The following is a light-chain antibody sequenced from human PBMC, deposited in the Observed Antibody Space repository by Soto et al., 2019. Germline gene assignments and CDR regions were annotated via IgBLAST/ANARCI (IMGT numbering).Light chain of an antibody. J-gene: IGKJ1*01. CDR2: GAS. CDR1: QSVTRSS. CDR3: LHYGTAQWT. Sequence: EVVLTQSPATLSLSPGERATLSCRASQSVTRSSLAWYQQKPGQSPRLLISGASSRATGIPDRFSGGGSGTDFIFNLTSLEPEDFAMYYCLHYGTAQWTFGQGTKVDI. V-gene: IGKV3-20*01.